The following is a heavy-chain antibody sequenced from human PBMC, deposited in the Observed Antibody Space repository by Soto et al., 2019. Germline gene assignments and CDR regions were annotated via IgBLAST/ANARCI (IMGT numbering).Heavy chain of an antibody. V-gene: IGHV4-30-4*01. CDR1: GGSISSGDYY. J-gene: IGHJ6*02. D-gene: IGHD3-16*01. CDR2: IYYSGST. CDR3: ARDVTWGKYYYGMDV. Sequence: SETLSLTCTVSGGSISSGDYYWSWIRQPPGKGLEWIGYIYYSGSTYYNPSLKSRVTISVDTSKNQFSLKLSSVTAADTAVYYCARDVTWGKYYYGMDVWGQGTTVTVS.